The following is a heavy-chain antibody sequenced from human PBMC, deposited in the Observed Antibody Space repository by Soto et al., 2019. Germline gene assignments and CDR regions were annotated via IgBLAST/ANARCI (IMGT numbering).Heavy chain of an antibody. J-gene: IGHJ3*02. Sequence: SETLSLTCTVSGGSISSYYWSWIRQPPGKGLEWIGYVYYSGSTDYNPSLQSRVTISVDTSKNQLSLKLGSVTAADTAVYYCARDWAYYYDSSGYADAFDIWGQGTMVTVSS. CDR2: VYYSGST. D-gene: IGHD3-22*01. V-gene: IGHV4-59*12. CDR1: GGSISSYY. CDR3: ARDWAYYYDSSGYADAFDI.